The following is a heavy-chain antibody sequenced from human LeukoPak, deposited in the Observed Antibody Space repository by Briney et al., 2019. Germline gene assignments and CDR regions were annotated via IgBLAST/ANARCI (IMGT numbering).Heavy chain of an antibody. CDR3: AKGGDGYNYYFDY. Sequence: GGSLRLSCAASGFTFSSYAMTWVRQAPGKGLEWVSAISASGDATYYADSVKGRFTISRDNSKSALYLQMNSLRAEDTALYYCAKGGDGYNYYFDYWGQETLVTVSS. J-gene: IGHJ4*02. CDR1: GFTFSSYA. V-gene: IGHV3-23*01. CDR2: ISASGDAT. D-gene: IGHD5-24*01.